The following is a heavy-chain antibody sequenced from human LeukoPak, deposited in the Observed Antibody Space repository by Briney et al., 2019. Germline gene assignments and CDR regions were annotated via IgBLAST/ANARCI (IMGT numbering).Heavy chain of an antibody. CDR2: ISWNSGSI. D-gene: IGHD3-22*01. J-gene: IGHJ5*02. CDR1: GFTFDDYA. CDR3: AKDIIPGGDSSGYSFDP. Sequence: PGGSLRLSCAASGFTFDDYAMHWVRQAPGKGLEWVSGISWNSGSIGYADSVKGRFTISRDNAKNSLYLQMNSLRAEDTALYYCAKDIIPGGDSSGYSFDPWGQGTLVTVSS. V-gene: IGHV3-9*01.